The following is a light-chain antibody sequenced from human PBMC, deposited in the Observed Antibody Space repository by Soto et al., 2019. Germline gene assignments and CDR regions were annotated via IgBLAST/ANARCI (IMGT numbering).Light chain of an antibody. CDR1: QSVSSN. V-gene: IGKV3-15*01. CDR2: GAS. Sequence: EIVMTQSPATLSVSPGERATLSCRASQSVSSNLAWYQQKPGQAPRLLIYGASTRATGIPARFSGSGSGTEFTITSSTLQSDVFAVYYCQQYNNWPTWTFGQGTKVEIK. J-gene: IGKJ1*01. CDR3: QQYNNWPTWT.